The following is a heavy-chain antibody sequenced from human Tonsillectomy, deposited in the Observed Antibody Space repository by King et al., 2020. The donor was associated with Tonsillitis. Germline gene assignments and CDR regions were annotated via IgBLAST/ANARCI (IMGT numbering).Heavy chain of an antibody. D-gene: IGHD1-26*01. Sequence: VQLVESGGGLVQPGGSLRISCAASGFTFSSYAMSWVRQAPGKGLEWVSSISGSGCSKYYSDPGKGRFTKSRVNSKNKLYLQMNSLSAEDTAVYYCAKDIYSGSLFDPFDYWGQGTLVTVSS. CDR3: AKDIYSGSLFDPFDY. V-gene: IGHV3-23*04. CDR1: GFTFSSYA. J-gene: IGHJ4*02. CDR2: ISGSGCSK.